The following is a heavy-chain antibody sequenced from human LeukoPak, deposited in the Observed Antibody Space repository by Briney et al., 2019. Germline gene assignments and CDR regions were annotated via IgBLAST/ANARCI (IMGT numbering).Heavy chain of an antibody. CDR3: ARDGVNWGIDL. CDR2: ILNDGSNQ. CDR1: GLTFRLYG. D-gene: IGHD7-27*01. Sequence: PGGSLRLSGAASGLTFRLYGMHWVRRAPGKGLEWVAVILNDGSNQYYADSVKGRFTVSRDNSKNTVFLQVNSLRADDTAVYYCARDGVNWGIDLWGQGTLVIVSS. J-gene: IGHJ5*02. V-gene: IGHV3-33*01.